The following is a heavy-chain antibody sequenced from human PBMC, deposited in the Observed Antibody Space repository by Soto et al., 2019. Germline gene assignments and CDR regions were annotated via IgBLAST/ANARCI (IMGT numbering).Heavy chain of an antibody. CDR3: VREGYYDSSGYYPGWFDP. CDR2: IIPFSGTA. V-gene: IGHV1-69*06. CDR1: EDTLSSYA. J-gene: IGHJ5*02. Sequence: QVQVVQSGAEVKKPGSSVKVSCKASEDTLSSYAISWVRQAPGQGLEWMGGIIPFSGTANYAQKFQGRVTITADKSTSTAYMELSSLRSEDTAVYYCVREGYYDSSGYYPGWFDPWGQGTLVTVSS. D-gene: IGHD3-22*01.